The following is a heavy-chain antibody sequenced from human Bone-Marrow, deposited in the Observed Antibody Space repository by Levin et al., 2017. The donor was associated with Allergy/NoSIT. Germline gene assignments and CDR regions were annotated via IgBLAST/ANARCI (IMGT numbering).Heavy chain of an antibody. V-gene: IGHV1-18*01. D-gene: IGHD2-2*01. CDR1: GYTFTSYG. Sequence: ASVKVSCKASGYTFTSYGISWVRQAPGQGLEWMGWISAYNGNTNYAQKLQGRVTMTTDTSTSTAYMELRSLRSDDTAVYYCARVRCSSTSCHKYYFDYWGQGTLVTVSS. CDR3: ARVRCSSTSCHKYYFDY. CDR2: ISAYNGNT. J-gene: IGHJ4*02.